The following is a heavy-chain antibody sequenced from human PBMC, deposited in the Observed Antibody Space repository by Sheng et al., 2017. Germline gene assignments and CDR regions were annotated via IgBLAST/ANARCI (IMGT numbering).Heavy chain of an antibody. CDR3: ARERRWFDP. Sequence: QVQLQESGPGLVKPSQTLSLTCTVSGGSISSGSYYWSWIRQPAGKGLEWIGRIYTSGSTNYNPSLKSRVTISVDTSKNQFSLKLSSVTAADTAVYYCARERRWFDPWGPGNPGHRLL. J-gene: IGHJ5*02. CDR2: IYTSGST. V-gene: IGHV4-61*02. CDR1: GGSISSGSYY.